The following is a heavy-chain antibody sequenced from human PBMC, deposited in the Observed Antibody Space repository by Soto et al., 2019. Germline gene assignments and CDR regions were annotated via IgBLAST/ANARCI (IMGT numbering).Heavy chain of an antibody. CDR2: IIPIFGTA. J-gene: IGHJ6*02. D-gene: IGHD2-15*01. V-gene: IGHV1-69*01. CDR1: GGTFSSYA. CDR3: GGGGGGGGMGGGSWGRVLGRGYYYYYGMDV. Sequence: QVQLVQSGAEVKKPGSSVKVSCKASGGTFSSYAISWVRQAPGQGLEWMGGIIPIFGTANYAQKFQGRVTIPADDSRSTAVRGLGSRGSGDRAVYCWGGGGGGGGMGGGSWGRVLGRGYYYYYGMDVWGQGTTVTVSS.